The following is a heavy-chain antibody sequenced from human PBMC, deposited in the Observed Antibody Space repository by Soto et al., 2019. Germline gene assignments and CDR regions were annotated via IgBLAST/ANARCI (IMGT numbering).Heavy chain of an antibody. Sequence: GGSLRLSCAASGFTFSSYGMHWVRQAPGKGLEWVAVISYDGSNKYYADSVKGRFTISRDNSKNTLYLQMNSLRAEDTAVYYCAKVPRSYQTRAIDYWGQGTLVTVSS. D-gene: IGHD1-26*01. V-gene: IGHV3-30*18. CDR3: AKVPRSYQTRAIDY. J-gene: IGHJ4*02. CDR2: ISYDGSNK. CDR1: GFTFSSYG.